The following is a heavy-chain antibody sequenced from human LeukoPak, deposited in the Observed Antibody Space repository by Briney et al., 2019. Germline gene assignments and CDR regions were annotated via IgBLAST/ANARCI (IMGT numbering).Heavy chain of an antibody. CDR1: GGSISSYY. Sequence: SSETLSLTCTVSGGSISSYYWSWIRQPAGKGLEWIGRIYTSGSTNYNPSLKSRVTMSVDTSKNQFCLKLSSVTAADTAVYYCASSSSWYLFDYWGQGTLVTVSS. J-gene: IGHJ4*02. V-gene: IGHV4-4*07. D-gene: IGHD6-13*01. CDR3: ASSSSWYLFDY. CDR2: IYTSGST.